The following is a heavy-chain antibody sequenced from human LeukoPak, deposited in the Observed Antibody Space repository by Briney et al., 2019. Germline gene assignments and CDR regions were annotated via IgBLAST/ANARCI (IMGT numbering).Heavy chain of an antibody. J-gene: IGHJ4*02. V-gene: IGHV1-24*01. Sequence: ASVKVSCKVSGYTLTELSMHWVRQAPGKGLEWMGGFDPEDGETIYAQKFQGRVTMTEDTSTDTAYMELSSLRSEDTAVYYCATGGALVGATGGFDYWGQGTLVTVSS. CDR2: FDPEDGET. D-gene: IGHD1-26*01. CDR1: GYTLTELS. CDR3: ATGGALVGATGGFDY.